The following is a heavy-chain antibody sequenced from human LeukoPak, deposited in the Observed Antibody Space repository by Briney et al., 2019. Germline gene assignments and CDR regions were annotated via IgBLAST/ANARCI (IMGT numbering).Heavy chain of an antibody. D-gene: IGHD3-10*01. CDR1: GYTFTAYY. Sequence: RASVKVSCKASGYTFTAYYVHWVRQAPGHGLEWLGRVYPNGGGTIYAQKFQGRVTLTRVTSITTAYMELGRLTSDDTAVYYCARVEGSAATASDWVQGTLVTVSS. CDR2: VYPNGGGT. V-gene: IGHV1-2*06. CDR3: ARVEGSAATASD. J-gene: IGHJ4*02.